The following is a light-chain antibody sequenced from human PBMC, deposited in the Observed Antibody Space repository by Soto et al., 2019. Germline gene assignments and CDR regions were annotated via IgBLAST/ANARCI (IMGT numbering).Light chain of an antibody. CDR3: QQTYRIPLT. CDR1: QSISSY. V-gene: IGKV1-39*01. J-gene: IGKJ4*01. Sequence: DIQMTQSPSSLSASVGDRVTITCRASQSISSYLNWYQQKPGKAPKLLIYTTSSLQSGVPSRFSGSGSGTDFTLTVTSLQPEDFATYYCQQTYRIPLTFGGGTKVDIK. CDR2: TTS.